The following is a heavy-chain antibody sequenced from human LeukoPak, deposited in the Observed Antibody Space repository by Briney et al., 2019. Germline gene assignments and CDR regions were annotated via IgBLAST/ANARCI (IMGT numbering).Heavy chain of an antibody. D-gene: IGHD6-6*01. J-gene: IGHJ6*03. Sequence: PGGSLRLSCAASGFTFSSYSMNWVRQAPGKGLEWVSSISSSSGYIYYADSVKGRFTISRDNAKNSLYLQMKSVRAEDTAVCYCARVGQLGSYYYMDVWGKGTTVTVSS. CDR2: ISSSSGYI. CDR3: ARVGQLGSYYYMDV. V-gene: IGHV3-21*01. CDR1: GFTFSSYS.